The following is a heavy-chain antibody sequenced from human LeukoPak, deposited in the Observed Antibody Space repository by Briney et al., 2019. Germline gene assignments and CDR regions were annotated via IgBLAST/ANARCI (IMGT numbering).Heavy chain of an antibody. CDR1: GGSISSGSYY. Sequence: SQTLSLTCTVSGGSISSGSYYWSWIRQPAGKRLEWIGRIYPSGSTNYNPSLKSRVTISVDASKSQFSLKLSSVTAADTAVYCCARDGVVLGVVVPTVWFDPWGQGTLVTVSS. CDR2: IYPSGST. V-gene: IGHV4-61*02. D-gene: IGHD2-2*01. J-gene: IGHJ5*02. CDR3: ARDGVVLGVVVPTVWFDP.